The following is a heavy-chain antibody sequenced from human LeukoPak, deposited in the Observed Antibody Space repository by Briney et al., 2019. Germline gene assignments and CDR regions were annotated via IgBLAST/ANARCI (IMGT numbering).Heavy chain of an antibody. D-gene: IGHD3-10*01. CDR3: ARLEYYYVSGNYYKLFDY. CDR2: ISSSGSTI. J-gene: IGHJ4*02. Sequence: PGGSLRLSCAASGFTFSSYNMNWVRQAPGKGLEWVSDISSSGSTIYFADSVKGRFTISRDNAKNSLYLQMNSLRDEDTAMYYCARLEYYYVSGNYYKLFDYWGQGTLVTVCS. CDR1: GFTFSSYN. V-gene: IGHV3-48*02.